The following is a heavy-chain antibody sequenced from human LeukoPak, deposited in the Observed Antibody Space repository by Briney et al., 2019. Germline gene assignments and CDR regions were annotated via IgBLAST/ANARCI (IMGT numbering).Heavy chain of an antibody. CDR1: GFTFSSYS. CDR3: AREGIAAAGTYYYYGMDV. CDR2: ISSSSSYI. Sequence: AGGSLRLSCAASGFTFSSYSMNWVRQAPGKGLEWVSSISSSSSYIYYADSVKGRFTISRDNAKNSLYLQMNSLRAEDTGVYYCAREGIAAAGTYYYYGMDVWGKGTTVTVSS. J-gene: IGHJ6*04. V-gene: IGHV3-21*01. D-gene: IGHD6-13*01.